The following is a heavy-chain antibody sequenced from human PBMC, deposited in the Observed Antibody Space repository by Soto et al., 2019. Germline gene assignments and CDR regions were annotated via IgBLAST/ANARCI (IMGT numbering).Heavy chain of an antibody. CDR3: AREQSGEIMTMTDAFDI. CDR1: GYTFTSYA. D-gene: IGHD3-16*01. J-gene: IGHJ3*02. Sequence: QVQLVQSGAEVQKPGASVKVSCKASGYTFTSYAIHWVRQAPGPRLEWMGWINAGNGNTQYSQKFQDRVTITRDTSASIAYVEVSSLRSEDTALYYCAREQSGEIMTMTDAFDIWGQGTMVTVSS. V-gene: IGHV1-3*01. CDR2: INAGNGNT.